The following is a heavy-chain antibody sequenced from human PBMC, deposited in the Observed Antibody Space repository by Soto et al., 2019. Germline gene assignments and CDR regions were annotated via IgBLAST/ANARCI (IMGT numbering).Heavy chain of an antibody. Sequence: QVQLVQSGAEVKKPGSSVKVSCKASGGTFSSYAISWVRQAPGQGLEWMGGIIPIFGTANYAQKFQGRVTITADESTSAAYMALSGLRSEDTAVYYCARDLGGHYYDSSGLWEGWFDPWGQGTLVTVSS. CDR1: GGTFSSYA. J-gene: IGHJ5*02. CDR3: ARDLGGHYYDSSGLWEGWFDP. CDR2: IIPIFGTA. D-gene: IGHD3-22*01. V-gene: IGHV1-69*01.